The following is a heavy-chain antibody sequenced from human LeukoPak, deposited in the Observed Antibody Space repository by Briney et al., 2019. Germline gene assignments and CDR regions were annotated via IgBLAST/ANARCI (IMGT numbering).Heavy chain of an antibody. V-gene: IGHV4-34*01. J-gene: IGHJ5*02. Sequence: PSETLSLTCAVYGGSFSGYYWSWIRHPPGKGLEWIGEINHSGSTNYNPSLKSRVTISVDTSKNQFSLKLSSVTAADTAVYYCARTQWLVRNWFDPWGQGTLVTVSS. D-gene: IGHD6-19*01. CDR1: GGSFSGYY. CDR3: ARTQWLVRNWFDP. CDR2: INHSGST.